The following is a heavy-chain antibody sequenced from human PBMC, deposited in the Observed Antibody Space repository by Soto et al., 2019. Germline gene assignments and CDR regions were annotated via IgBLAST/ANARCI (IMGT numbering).Heavy chain of an antibody. J-gene: IGHJ4*02. CDR3: ARPLTVGYSYGYFDY. CDR2: INHSGST. D-gene: IGHD5-18*01. Sequence: SETLSLTCAVYGGSFSGYYWSWIRQPPGKGLEWIGEINHSGSTNYNPSLKRRVTISVDTSKNQFSLKLSSVTAADTAVYYCARPLTVGYSYGYFDYWGQGTLVTVSS. V-gene: IGHV4-34*01. CDR1: GGSFSGYY.